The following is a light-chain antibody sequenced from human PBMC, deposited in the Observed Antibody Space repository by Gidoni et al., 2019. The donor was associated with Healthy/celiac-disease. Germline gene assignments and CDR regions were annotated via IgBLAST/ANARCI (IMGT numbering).Light chain of an antibody. CDR3: QQYGSSPYT. Sequence: IVFTQSPGTLSLSPGERATLSCRASKSVSSSYLAWYQQKPGQAPRLLIYGASSMATGIPDRFSGSGSGTDFTLTISRLEPEDFAVYYCQQYGSSPYTFGQGTKLEIK. CDR2: GAS. V-gene: IGKV3-20*01. J-gene: IGKJ2*01. CDR1: KSVSSSY.